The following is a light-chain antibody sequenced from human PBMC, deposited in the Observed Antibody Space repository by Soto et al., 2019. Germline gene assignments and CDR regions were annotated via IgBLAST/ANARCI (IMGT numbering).Light chain of an antibody. CDR3: QQYDDLPIT. J-gene: IGKJ5*01. V-gene: IGKV1-33*01. Sequence: IQVSQSPSSLSASVGDRVTITCQASQDITNYLNWYQQKPGKPPKLLINDAYNLETGVPSRFSGSGSGTHFSFTINSLQPEDFATYYCQQYDDLPITFGLGTRLEI. CDR1: QDITNY. CDR2: DAY.